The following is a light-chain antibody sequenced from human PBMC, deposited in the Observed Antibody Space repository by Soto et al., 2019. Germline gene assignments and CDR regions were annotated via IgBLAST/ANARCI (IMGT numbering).Light chain of an antibody. J-gene: IGKJ5*01. CDR1: QNINSD. Sequence: DIQMTQSPSSLSASVGDRVTITCRASQNINSDLNWYQQKPGKAPKLLMYSTSSLQSGITSRFSGSGSGTDFNLTIITLQPEYFATYYCQQSDRIPITFGQGTRLEIK. V-gene: IGKV1-39*01. CDR3: QQSDRIPIT. CDR2: STS.